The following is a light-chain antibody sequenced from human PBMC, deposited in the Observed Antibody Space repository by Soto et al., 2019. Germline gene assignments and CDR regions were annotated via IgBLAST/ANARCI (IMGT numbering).Light chain of an antibody. J-gene: IGKJ4*01. CDR3: QQYKNWPPLT. V-gene: IGKV3-15*01. CDR2: GAF. Sequence: EIVMTQSPATLSVSPGETATLSCRASQSVSYNLAWYQQKPGQGPRLPIYGAFTRATGIPARFSGSGSGTEFTLTISSLQSVDFAVYYCQQYKNWPPLTFGGRTKVEIK. CDR1: QSVSYN.